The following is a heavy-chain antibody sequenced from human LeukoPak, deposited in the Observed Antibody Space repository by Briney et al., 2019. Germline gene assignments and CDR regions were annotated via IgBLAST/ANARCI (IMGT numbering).Heavy chain of an antibody. V-gene: IGHV3-23*01. CDR1: GVTFSSYG. J-gene: IGHJ6*03. CDR3: AKVEGHSSSWYYCYYYMDV. Sequence: GGSLCLSCAVSGVTFSSYGMSWVRQPPGKGLEWVSAISGSGSSTYYADSGKGRTTIYRDNSKSTVYLQMNSSRTEDTAVYYCAKVEGHSSSWYYCYYYMDVWGKGTTITISS. D-gene: IGHD6-13*01. CDR2: ISGSGSST.